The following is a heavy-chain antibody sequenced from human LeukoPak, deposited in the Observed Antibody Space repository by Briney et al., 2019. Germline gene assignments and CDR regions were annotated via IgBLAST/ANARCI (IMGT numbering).Heavy chain of an antibody. J-gene: IGHJ4*02. CDR3: ARGAPMYYYDSSGYYGVKDKVYYFDY. Sequence: SETLSLTCTVSGGSISSSSYYWGWIRQPPGKGLEWIGSIYYSGSTYYNPSLKSRVTISVDTSKNQFSLKLSSVTAADTAVYYCARGAPMYYYDSSGYYGVKDKVYYFDYWGQGTLVTVSS. CDR2: IYYSGST. CDR1: GGSISSSSYY. D-gene: IGHD3-22*01. V-gene: IGHV4-39*07.